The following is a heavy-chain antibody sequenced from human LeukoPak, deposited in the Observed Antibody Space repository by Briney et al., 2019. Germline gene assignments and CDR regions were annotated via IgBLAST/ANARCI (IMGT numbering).Heavy chain of an antibody. CDR3: TRRYGDHSGWAGYHDS. D-gene: IGHD6-19*01. J-gene: IGHJ4*02. Sequence: GGSLRLSCVASGFSFSDYIMRWVRQAPGKGLEYVSAIRSDGSSTVYPNSVKGRFTISRDNSKSTLYLQLGSRRAEDTAVYYCTRRYGDHSGWAGYHDSWGQGTLVTVSS. V-gene: IGHV3-64*01. CDR2: IRSDGSST. CDR1: GFSFSDYI.